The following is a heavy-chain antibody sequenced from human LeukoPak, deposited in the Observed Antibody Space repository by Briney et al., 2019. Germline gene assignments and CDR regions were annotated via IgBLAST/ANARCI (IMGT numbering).Heavy chain of an antibody. Sequence: GGSLRLSCAASGFTVSSNYMSWVCQAPGRGLEWVSVSYSGGSSYYADSVKGRFTISRDNSKNTLYLQMNTLRAEDTAVYFCAREEHYRRYFALWGRGTLVTVSS. CDR3: AREEHYRRYFAL. D-gene: IGHD3-16*02. J-gene: IGHJ2*01. CDR2: SYSGGSS. CDR1: GFTVSSNY. V-gene: IGHV3-53*01.